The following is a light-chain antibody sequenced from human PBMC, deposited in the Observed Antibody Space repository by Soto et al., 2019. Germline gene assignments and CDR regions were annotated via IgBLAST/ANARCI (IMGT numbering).Light chain of an antibody. J-gene: IGLJ2*01. V-gene: IGLV2-11*01. CDR1: SSDVGGYNY. Sequence: QSALTQPRSVSGSPGQSVTISCTGTSSDVGGYNYVSWFQQHPGKGPKLIIYTVTKRPSGVPDRFSGSKSGNTASLTISGLQAEDEADYYCCSYAGSYTFNVIFGGGTKVTVL. CDR3: CSYAGSYTFNVI. CDR2: TVT.